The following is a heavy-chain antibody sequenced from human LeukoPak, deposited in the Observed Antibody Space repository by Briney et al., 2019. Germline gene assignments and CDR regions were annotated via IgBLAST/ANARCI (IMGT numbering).Heavy chain of an antibody. CDR1: GFTFSTHG. V-gene: IGHV3-30*18. Sequence: AGGSLRLSCAASGFTFSTHGIHWVRQAPGKGLEWVSVISYDGHSKYYADSVKGRFTISRDNAKNTVSLQMNSLTPEDTAVYYCAKEFCQGSCGQDYFDYWGQGTLVTVSS. CDR3: AKEFCQGSCGQDYFDY. J-gene: IGHJ4*02. D-gene: IGHD2-15*01. CDR2: ISYDGHSK.